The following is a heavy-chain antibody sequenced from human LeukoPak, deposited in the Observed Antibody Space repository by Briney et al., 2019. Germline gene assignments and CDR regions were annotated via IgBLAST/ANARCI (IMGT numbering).Heavy chain of an antibody. Sequence: GASVKVSCKASGGTFSSYAISWVRQAPGQGLEWMGRIIPILGIANYAQKFQGRVTITADKSTSTAYMELSSLRSEDTAVYYCARDPGTTSPSDPYYYYGMDVWGQGTTVTVSS. J-gene: IGHJ6*02. D-gene: IGHD1-7*01. CDR1: GGTFSSYA. V-gene: IGHV1-69*04. CDR2: IIPILGIA. CDR3: ARDPGTTSPSDPYYYYGMDV.